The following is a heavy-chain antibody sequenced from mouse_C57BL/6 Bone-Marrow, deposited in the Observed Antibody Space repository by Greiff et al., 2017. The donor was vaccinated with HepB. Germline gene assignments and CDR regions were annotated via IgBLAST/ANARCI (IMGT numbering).Heavy chain of an antibody. D-gene: IGHD2-5*01. CDR1: GSTFTSYC. Sequence: QVHLQQPGAELVKPGASLSLSCTASGSTFTSYCMLCVIQRPGQGLEWIGVIAPSDIYTNSNQKFKGKATLTVDTSSSTAYMQLSSLTSEDSAVYYCARTRAYYSNYRDWYFDVWGTGTTVTVSS. CDR3: ARTRAYYSNYRDWYFDV. V-gene: IGHV1-50*01. J-gene: IGHJ1*03. CDR2: IAPSDIYT.